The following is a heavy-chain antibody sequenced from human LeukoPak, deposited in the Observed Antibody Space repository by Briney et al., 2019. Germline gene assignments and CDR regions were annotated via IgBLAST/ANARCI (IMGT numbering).Heavy chain of an antibody. CDR1: GFTFSSRG. D-gene: IGHD6-13*01. CDR3: ARSIAAAG. J-gene: IGHJ4*02. CDR2: ITPSGGGT. V-gene: IGHV3-21*01. Sequence: GGSLRLSCAASGFTFSSRGMSWLRQAPGKGLEWVSSITPSGGGTYYAASVKGRFTISRDNAKNSLYLQMNSLRAEDTAVYYCARSIAAAGWGQGTLVTVSS.